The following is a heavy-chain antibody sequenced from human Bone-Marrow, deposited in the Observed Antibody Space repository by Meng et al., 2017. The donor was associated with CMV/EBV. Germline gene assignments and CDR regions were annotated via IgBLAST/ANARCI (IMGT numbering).Heavy chain of an antibody. Sequence: GGSLRLSCAASGFTFSSYWMSWVRQAPGKGLEWVSYISNSGSTIYYADSVKGRFTISRDNAKNSLYLQMNSLRAEDTAVYYCAKELHRWGQGTLVTVSS. V-gene: IGHV3-48*04. J-gene: IGHJ4*02. CDR3: AKELHR. D-gene: IGHD1-26*01. CDR2: ISNSGSTI. CDR1: GFTFSSYW.